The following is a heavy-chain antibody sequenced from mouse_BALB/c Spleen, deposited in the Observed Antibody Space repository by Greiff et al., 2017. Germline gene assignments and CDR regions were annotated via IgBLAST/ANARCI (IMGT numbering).Heavy chain of an antibody. CDR1: GYTFTSYW. CDR2: INPSTGYT. D-gene: IGHD2-1*01. J-gene: IGHJ3*01. Sequence: VQRVESGAELAKPGASVKMSCKASGYTFTSYWMHWVKQRPGQGLEWIGYINPSTGYTEYNQKFKDKATLTADKSSSTAYMQLSSLTSEDSAVYYCARGGNPFAYWGQGTLVTVSA. V-gene: IGHV1-7*01. CDR3: ARGGNPFAY.